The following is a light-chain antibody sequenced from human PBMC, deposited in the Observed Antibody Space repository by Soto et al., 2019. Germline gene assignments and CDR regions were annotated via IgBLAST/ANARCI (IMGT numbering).Light chain of an antibody. CDR1: QSVSSN. V-gene: IGKV3-15*01. Sequence: EIVMTQSPATLSVSPGXRATLSCRASQSVSSNLAWYQQKPGQAPRLLIYGASTRATGIPARSSGSGSGTEFTLTISSLQSEDFAVYYCQQYNNWPRGTFGQGTKVDIK. CDR3: QQYNNWPRGT. CDR2: GAS. J-gene: IGKJ1*01.